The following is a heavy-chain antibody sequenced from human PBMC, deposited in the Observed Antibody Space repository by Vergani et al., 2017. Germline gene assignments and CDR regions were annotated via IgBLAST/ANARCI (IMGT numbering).Heavy chain of an antibody. CDR2: INPSGGHT. V-gene: IGHV1-46*03. J-gene: IGHJ4*02. D-gene: IGHD3-9*01. Sequence: QVQVVQSGAEVKKSGASVKVFCKTSGYTFSNYYMHWVRQAPGQGLEWMGIINPSGGHTNYAQKFQGRVTMTRDTSTSTVYMELSSLRSEDTAIYYCARGDCGILTGYRYWGQGTLVTVSA. CDR1: GYTFSNYY. CDR3: ARGDCGILTGYRY.